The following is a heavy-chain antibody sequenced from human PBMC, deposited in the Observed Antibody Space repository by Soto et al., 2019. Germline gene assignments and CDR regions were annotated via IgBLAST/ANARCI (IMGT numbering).Heavy chain of an antibody. D-gene: IGHD3-22*01. J-gene: IGHJ6*02. CDR2: INPKSSGT. V-gene: IGHV1-2*02. CDR3: TRAQVVTRKSHYGGMDV. Sequence: ASVQVPPKASGYSFTDYYLLWVLQPPAQRLEWMGGINPKSSGTINAYNYQGRVTMARETYTSTVYVELRIMRSDDAALYYCTRAQVVTRKSHYGGMDVWGQGTTVTVSS. CDR1: GYSFTDYY.